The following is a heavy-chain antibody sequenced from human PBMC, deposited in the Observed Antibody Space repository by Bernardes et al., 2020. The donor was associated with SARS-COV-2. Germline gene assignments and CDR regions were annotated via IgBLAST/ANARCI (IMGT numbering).Heavy chain of an antibody. D-gene: IGHD3-16*01. CDR2: IGASGGST. J-gene: IGHJ4*02. Sequence: GGSLRLSCAASGFTFSTYAMNWVRQAPGKGLEWVSAIGASGGSTYYADSVKGRFTISRDNSKNTLSLQMNNLRAEDTAVYYCAKSHDYGYVFDFWGQGTLVAVST. V-gene: IGHV3-23*01. CDR3: AKSHDYGYVFDF. CDR1: GFTFSTYA.